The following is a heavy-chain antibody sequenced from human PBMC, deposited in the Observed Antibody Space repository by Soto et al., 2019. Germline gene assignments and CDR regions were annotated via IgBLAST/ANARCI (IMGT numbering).Heavy chain of an antibody. J-gene: IGHJ5*02. Sequence: AAVKVSCKTSGGTFSSYIISWVRQAPGQGLEWMGGIIPIFGAATYAQKFQDRVTITADESTTTAYLELSSLRSEDTAVYFCARAYASNKYWFDPWGQGTQVTVSS. V-gene: IGHV1-69*13. CDR2: IIPIFGAA. CDR1: GGTFSSYI. CDR3: ARAYASNKYWFDP. D-gene: IGHD2-2*01.